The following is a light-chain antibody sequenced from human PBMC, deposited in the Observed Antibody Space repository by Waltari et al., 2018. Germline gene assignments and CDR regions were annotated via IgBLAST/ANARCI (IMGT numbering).Light chain of an antibody. CDR1: STDLASYNL. V-gene: IGLV2-23*01. CDR2: EAT. Sequence: QSALSQPASVSGSPGQSLTITCTGASTDLASYNLVAWYQHHPNRAPKLIIYEATKPPSVISHRFSGAKSGATASLRISGLQADDEADYYCCSYTGSSTSYGCGGGTKVTVL. J-gene: IGLJ1*01. CDR3: CSYTGSSTSYG.